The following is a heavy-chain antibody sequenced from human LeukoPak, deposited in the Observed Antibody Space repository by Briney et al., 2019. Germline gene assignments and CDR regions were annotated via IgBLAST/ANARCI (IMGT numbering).Heavy chain of an antibody. CDR3: ARGGCTSNTCYYYYYYMDV. Sequence: PSETLSLTCAVYGGSFSGYYWSWIRQPPGKGLEWIGEINHSGSTNYNPFLKSRVTISVDTSKNQFSLKLSSVTAADTAVYYCARGGCTSNTCYYYYYYMDVWGQGTTVTVSS. V-gene: IGHV4-34*01. CDR1: GGSFSGYY. CDR2: INHSGST. D-gene: IGHD2-2*01. J-gene: IGHJ6*03.